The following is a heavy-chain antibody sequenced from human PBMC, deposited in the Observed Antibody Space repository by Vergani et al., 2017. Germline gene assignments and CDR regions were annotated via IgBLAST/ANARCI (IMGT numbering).Heavy chain of an antibody. CDR2: IYTSGST. Sequence: QVQLQESGPGLVKPSQTLSLTCTVSGGSISSGSYYWSWIRQPAGKGLEWIGRIYTSGSTNYNPSLKSRVTISVDTSKNQFSLKLSSVTAADTAVYYCARDHGSGYLLGWFDPWGQGTLVTVSS. D-gene: IGHD3-3*01. V-gene: IGHV4-61*02. CDR3: ARDHGSGYLLGWFDP. CDR1: GGSISSGSYY. J-gene: IGHJ5*02.